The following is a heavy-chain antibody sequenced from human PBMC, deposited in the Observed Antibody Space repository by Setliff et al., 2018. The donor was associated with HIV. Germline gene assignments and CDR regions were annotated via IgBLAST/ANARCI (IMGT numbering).Heavy chain of an antibody. V-gene: IGHV3-30*04. Sequence: GGSLRLSCAASGFPFSSYAMHWVPQAPGKGLRWVAVISYDGNNKYYADSVKGRFTISRDNSKNTLYLQMNSLRAEDTAVYYCAKDHGSGTNFSYSMDVWGKGTTVTVSS. CDR2: ISYDGNNK. J-gene: IGHJ6*03. CDR1: GFPFSSYA. D-gene: IGHD3-10*01. CDR3: AKDHGSGTNFSYSMDV.